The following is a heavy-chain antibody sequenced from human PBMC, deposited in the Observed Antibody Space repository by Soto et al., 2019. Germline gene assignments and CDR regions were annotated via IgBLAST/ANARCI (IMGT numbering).Heavy chain of an antibody. J-gene: IGHJ6*02. D-gene: IGHD6-6*01. Sequence: PWWSIRLSCAASGFTFRYYGMHWVRQAPGKGLAWVAFISFDGSNQNYEDSVKGRFTVSRDNSNSTMSLQMDSLRPEDTAVYYCAKEVFTLYEYNCFHYQVEDVWGPVNTAIVAS. CDR2: ISFDGSNQ. CDR1: GFTFRYYG. V-gene: IGHV3-30*18. CDR3: AKEVFTLYEYNCFHYQVEDV.